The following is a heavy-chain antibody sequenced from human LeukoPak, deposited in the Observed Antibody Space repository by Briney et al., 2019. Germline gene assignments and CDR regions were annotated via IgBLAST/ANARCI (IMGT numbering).Heavy chain of an antibody. CDR1: GFTFSRYW. J-gene: IGHJ4*02. Sequence: GGSLRLSCAASGFTFSRYWMSWVRQAPGKGLEWVANIKQDGSEKYYVDSVKGRFTISRDNAKNSLYLQTNSLRAEDTAVYYCARGGGDNWNDYFDYWGQGTLVTVSS. D-gene: IGHD1-1*01. CDR2: IKQDGSEK. V-gene: IGHV3-7*03. CDR3: ARGGGDNWNDYFDY.